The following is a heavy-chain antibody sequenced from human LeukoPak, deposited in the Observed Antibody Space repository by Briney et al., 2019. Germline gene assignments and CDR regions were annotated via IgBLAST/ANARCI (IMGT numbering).Heavy chain of an antibody. J-gene: IGHJ4*02. Sequence: PSETLSLTCTVSGGSISSYYWSWIRQPPGKGLEWIGYIYYSGSTNYNPSLKSRVTISVDTSKNQFSLKLSSVTAADTAVYYCARDYYDSSGYYYERKYYFDYWGQGTLVTVSS. V-gene: IGHV4-59*12. CDR2: IYYSGST. CDR1: GGSISSYY. D-gene: IGHD3-22*01. CDR3: ARDYYDSSGYYYERKYYFDY.